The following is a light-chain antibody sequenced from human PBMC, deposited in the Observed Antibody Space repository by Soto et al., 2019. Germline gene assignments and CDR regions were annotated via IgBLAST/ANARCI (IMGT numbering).Light chain of an antibody. CDR3: QSYDSTLSAPI. CDR2: ANT. V-gene: IGLV1-40*01. Sequence: QPVLTQPPSVSGAPGQRVTISCTGSRSNIGAGYDVHWYQHFPGTAPKLIIHANTDRPSGVPDRFSGSKSGTSASLAIAGLQAEDESDYYCQSYDSTLSAPIFGGGTKLTVL. CDR1: RSNIGAGYD. J-gene: IGLJ2*01.